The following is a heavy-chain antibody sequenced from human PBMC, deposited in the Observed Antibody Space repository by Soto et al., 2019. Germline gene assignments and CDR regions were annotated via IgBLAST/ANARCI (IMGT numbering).Heavy chain of an antibody. D-gene: IGHD3-16*01. CDR1: GYTFSDFD. V-gene: IGHV1-8*01. CDR2: MNAKSGDT. Sequence: QAHLEQSGAELKRPGASVKVSCKASGYTFSDFDINWLRQTSGQGPEWMGWMNAKSGDTFFAQRFHDKFNMTWDTSLTTAYMEVGSLTSDHADIYYCARGNPFNYAGFDVWGQGTTVAVSS. J-gene: IGHJ6*02. CDR3: ARGNPFNYAGFDV.